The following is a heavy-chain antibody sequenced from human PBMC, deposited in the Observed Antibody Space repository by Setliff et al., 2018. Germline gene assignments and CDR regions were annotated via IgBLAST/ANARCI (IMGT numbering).Heavy chain of an antibody. D-gene: IGHD4-17*01. CDR3: ARGRLLYVGDSHYFDI. Sequence: SETLSLTCTVSGDSLTSGPYYWTWVRQPAGKGLEWIGHIYSEGTTNYSPSLRSRVTISSDTSKNQFSLQLNPVTATDTAVYYCARGRLLYVGDSHYFDIWGQGTLVTVSS. CDR2: IYSEGTT. V-gene: IGHV4-61*09. J-gene: IGHJ4*02. CDR1: GDSLTSGPYY.